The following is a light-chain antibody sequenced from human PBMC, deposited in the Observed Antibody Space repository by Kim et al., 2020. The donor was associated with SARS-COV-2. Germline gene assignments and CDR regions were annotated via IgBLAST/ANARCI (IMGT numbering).Light chain of an antibody. Sequence: GQRVTISCSGSSTNIGIYTVNWFQKFPGTAPKLLIYDNNERPSGVPDRFSGSKSGTSASLAISGLQSGDEADYYCATWDDSLNGVVFGGGTQLTVL. V-gene: IGLV1-44*01. CDR2: DNN. CDR1: STNIGIYT. CDR3: ATWDDSLNGVV. J-gene: IGLJ2*01.